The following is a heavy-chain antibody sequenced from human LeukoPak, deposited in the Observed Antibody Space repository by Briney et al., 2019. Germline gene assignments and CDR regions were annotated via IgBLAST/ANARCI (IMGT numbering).Heavy chain of an antibody. CDR3: ARKDGDG. CDR2: YYYSGGT. D-gene: IGHD5-24*01. CDR1: GGSISSSSYY. V-gene: IGHV4-39*07. J-gene: IGHJ4*02. Sequence: PSETLSLTCTVSGGSISSSSYYWGWIRQPPGKGLEWIVGYYYSGGTYYNPSLTSRVTISVDTSKNQVSLKLSSVTAADTAMYYCARKDGDGWGQGTLVTVSS.